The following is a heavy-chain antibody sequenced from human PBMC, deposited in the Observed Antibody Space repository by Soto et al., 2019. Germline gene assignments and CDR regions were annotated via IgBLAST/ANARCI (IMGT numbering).Heavy chain of an antibody. Sequence: QVQLVESGGGVVQPGRSLRLSCAASGFPFRDYPFYWVRQPPGKCLEWVAVLSYDGSETYYGDSVKGRFTISREIAKNMRFLESATARVDDTAGYYCARGELVNPGYYYALDIWGEGTAVTV. V-gene: IGHV3-33*05. CDR2: LSYDGSET. CDR3: ARGELVNPGYYYALDI. CDR1: GFPFRDYP. J-gene: IGHJ6*02. D-gene: IGHD3-10*01.